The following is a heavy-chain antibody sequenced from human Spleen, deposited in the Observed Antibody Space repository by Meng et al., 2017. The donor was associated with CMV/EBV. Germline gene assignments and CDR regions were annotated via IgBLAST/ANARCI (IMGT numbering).Heavy chain of an antibody. CDR3: AREDQGDYWFDH. Sequence: CAASGFTFSDHYMSWIRQVPGKGLEWIAYISGSSNTIHYAGSVRGRFTISRDDAERSVHLQMNSLRAEDTAVYYCAREDQGDYWFDHWGQGTLVTVSS. D-gene: IGHD2-21*02. V-gene: IGHV3-11*01. CDR2: ISGSSNTI. J-gene: IGHJ5*02. CDR1: GFTFSDHY.